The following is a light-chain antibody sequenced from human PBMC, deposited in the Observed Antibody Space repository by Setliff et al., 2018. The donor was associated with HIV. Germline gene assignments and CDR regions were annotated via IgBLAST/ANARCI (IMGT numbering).Light chain of an antibody. Sequence: QSALTQPASVSGSPGQAITISCTGTSDDIGRYYYVSWYQQLPGKAPKLIMYDVSHRPSGVSTRFSGSKSGDTASLTISGLRAEDEAHYYCTSYTINTLYVFGSGTKV. CDR2: DVS. J-gene: IGLJ1*01. CDR1: SDDIGRYYY. CDR3: TSYTINTLYV. V-gene: IGLV2-14*03.